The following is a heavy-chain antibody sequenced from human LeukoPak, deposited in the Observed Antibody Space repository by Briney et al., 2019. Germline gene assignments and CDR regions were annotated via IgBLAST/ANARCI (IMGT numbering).Heavy chain of an antibody. Sequence: PGGSLRLSCAASGFTFSSYEMNWVRQAPGKGLEWVAVILNDGSNKYYADSVKGRFTISRDNSKNTLYLQMNSLRADDTAVYYCAKDLDSSGYSYWGQGTLVTVSS. CDR3: AKDLDSSGYSY. J-gene: IGHJ4*02. D-gene: IGHD3-22*01. CDR2: ILNDGSNK. CDR1: GFTFSSYE. V-gene: IGHV3-30*18.